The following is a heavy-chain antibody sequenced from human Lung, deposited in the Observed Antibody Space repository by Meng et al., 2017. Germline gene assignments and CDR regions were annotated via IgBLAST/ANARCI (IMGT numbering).Heavy chain of an antibody. CDR1: GGSISSDNW. V-gene: IGHV4-4*02. Sequence: QVQLQESGPGLVKPSGTLSLTCAVSGGSISSDNWWSWVRQPPGKGLEWIGEIYHSGSTNYNPSLKSRITISVDKPKNQFSLTLSSVTAADTAVYYCTKNDFYCLGCWGQGTLVTVSS. CDR3: TKNDFYCLGC. J-gene: IGHJ4*02. D-gene: IGHD2-21*01. CDR2: IYHSGST.